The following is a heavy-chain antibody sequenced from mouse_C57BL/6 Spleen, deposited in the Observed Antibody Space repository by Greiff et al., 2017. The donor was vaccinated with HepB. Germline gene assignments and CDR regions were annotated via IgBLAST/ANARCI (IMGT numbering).Heavy chain of an antibody. CDR3: TPSVYYGSSWGFAY. J-gene: IGHJ3*01. D-gene: IGHD1-1*01. Sequence: EVQLQQSGAELVRPGASVKLSCTASGFNIKDDYMHWVKQRPEQGLEWIGWIDPENGDTEYASKFQGKATITADTSSNTAYLQLSSLTSEDTAVYYLTPSVYYGSSWGFAYWGQGTLVTVSA. CDR2: IDPENGDT. CDR1: GFNIKDDY. V-gene: IGHV14-4*01.